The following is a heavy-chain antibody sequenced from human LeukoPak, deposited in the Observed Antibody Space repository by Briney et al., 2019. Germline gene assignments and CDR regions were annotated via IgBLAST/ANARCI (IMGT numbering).Heavy chain of an antibody. CDR2: ISTGSSTT. CDR3: AKYGPQDSGSSHFDY. D-gene: IGHD1-26*01. J-gene: IGHJ4*02. CDR1: EFAFSTYN. V-gene: IGHV3-48*01. Sequence: PGGSLRLSCAASEFAFSTYNMNWVRQAPGKGLEWVSYISTGSSTTYYADSVKGRFTISRDNVENSLYLQMNSLRAEDTAIYYCAKYGPQDSGSSHFDYWGQGALVTVSS.